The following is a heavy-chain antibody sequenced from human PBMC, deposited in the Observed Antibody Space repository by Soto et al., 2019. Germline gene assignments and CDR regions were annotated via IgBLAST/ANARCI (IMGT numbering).Heavy chain of an antibody. J-gene: IGHJ4*02. CDR2: MNPNSGNT. CDR1: GYTFTSYD. V-gene: IGHV1-8*01. D-gene: IGHD3-22*01. Sequence: GASVKVSCKASGYTFTSYDINWVRQATGQGLEWMGWMNPNSGNTGYAQKFQGRVTMTRNTSISTAYMELSSLRSEDTAVYYCARGPVYYYDSSGYFDYWGQGTLVTVSS. CDR3: ARGPVYYYDSSGYFDY.